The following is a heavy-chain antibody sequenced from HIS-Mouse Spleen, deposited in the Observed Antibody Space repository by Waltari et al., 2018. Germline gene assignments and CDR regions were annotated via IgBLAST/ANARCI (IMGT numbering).Heavy chain of an antibody. CDR3: ALGCYYYYGMDV. Sequence: QLQLQESGPGLVKPSETRSLTCTVPGGSISSSSYSWGWIRQPPGKGLEWIGSIYYSGSTYYNPSLKSRVTISVDTSKNQFSLKLSSVTAADTAVYYCALGCYYYYGMDVWGQGTTVTVSS. CDR1: GGSISSSSYS. CDR2: IYYSGST. D-gene: IGHD7-27*01. J-gene: IGHJ6*02. V-gene: IGHV4-39*07.